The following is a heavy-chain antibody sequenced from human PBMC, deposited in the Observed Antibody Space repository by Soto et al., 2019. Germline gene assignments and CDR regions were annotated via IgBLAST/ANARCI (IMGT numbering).Heavy chain of an antibody. CDR3: ARDSGYYDSSGSYSPFDY. V-gene: IGHV1-69*08. CDR2: IIPILGIA. J-gene: IGHJ4*02. Sequence: QVQLVQSGAEVKKPGSSVKVSCKASGGTFSSYTISWVRQAPGQGLEWMGRIIPILGIANYAQKFQGRVTITADKSTSTAYMELSSLRSEDTAVYYCARDSGYYDSSGSYSPFDYWGQGTLVTVSS. D-gene: IGHD3-22*01. CDR1: GGTFSSYT.